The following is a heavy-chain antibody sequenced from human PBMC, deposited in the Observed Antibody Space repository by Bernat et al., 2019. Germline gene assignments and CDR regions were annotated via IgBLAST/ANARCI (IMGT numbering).Heavy chain of an antibody. J-gene: IGHJ4*02. CDR2: INHSGSH. CDR3: AGSFIAAAYYFDY. D-gene: IGHD6-13*01. CDR1: GGSFSGYY. V-gene: IGHV4-34*01. Sequence: QVQLQQWGAGLLKPSETLSLTCAIYGGSFSGYYWSWIRQPPGKGLEWIGEINHSGSHNYNPSLKSRVTISVDTSKNQFSLKLSSVTAADTAVYYCAGSFIAAAYYFDYWGQGTLVTVSS.